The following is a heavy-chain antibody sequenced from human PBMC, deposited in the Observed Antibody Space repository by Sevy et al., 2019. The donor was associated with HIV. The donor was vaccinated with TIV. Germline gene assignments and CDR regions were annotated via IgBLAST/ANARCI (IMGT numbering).Heavy chain of an antibody. CDR3: ARPRLEWPADAFDI. V-gene: IGHV3-7*03. D-gene: IGHD3-3*01. CDR1: GFTFSSYW. J-gene: IGHJ3*02. CDR2: IKQDGSEK. Sequence: GGSLRLSCAASGFTFSSYWMSWVRQAPGKGLEWVANIKQDGSEKYYVDSVKGRFTISRDNAKNSLYLQMNSLRAEDTAVDYCARPRLEWPADAFDIWGQGTMVTVSS.